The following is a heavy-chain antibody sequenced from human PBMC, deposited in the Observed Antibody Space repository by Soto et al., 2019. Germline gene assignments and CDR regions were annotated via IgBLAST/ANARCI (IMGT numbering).Heavy chain of an antibody. CDR1: GFTFSSYA. D-gene: IGHD5-12*01. V-gene: IGHV3-23*01. Sequence: GGSLRLSCAASGFTFSSYAMSWVRQAPGKGLEWVSAISGSGGSTYYAASVKGRFTISRDNSKNTLDLQMNSLRAEDTAVYDCAKYGGLGKAINRGIDAFDIWGQGTMVTVSS. CDR2: ISGSGGST. J-gene: IGHJ3*02. CDR3: AKYGGLGKAINRGIDAFDI.